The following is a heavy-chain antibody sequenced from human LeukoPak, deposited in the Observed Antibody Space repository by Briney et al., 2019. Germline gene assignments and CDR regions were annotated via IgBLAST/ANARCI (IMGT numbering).Heavy chain of an antibody. J-gene: IGHJ4*02. V-gene: IGHV4-39*07. D-gene: IGHD2-15*01. Sequence: SETLSLTCTVSGGSISSSSYYWGWIRQPPGKGLEWIGSIYYSGSTYYNPSLKSRVTISVDTSKNQFSLKLSSVTAADTAVYYCARDNFSPIAEVVGLGDLDYWGQGTLVTVSS. CDR3: ARDNFSPIAEVVGLGDLDY. CDR1: GGSISSSSYY. CDR2: IYYSGST.